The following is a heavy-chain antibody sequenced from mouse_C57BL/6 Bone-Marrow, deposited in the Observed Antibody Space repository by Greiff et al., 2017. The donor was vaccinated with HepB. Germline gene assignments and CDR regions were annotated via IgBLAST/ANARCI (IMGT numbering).Heavy chain of an antibody. V-gene: IGHV8-12*01. J-gene: IGHJ4*01. CDR1: GFSLSTSGMG. Sequence: LKESGPGILQSSQTLSLTCSFSGFSLSTSGMGVSWIRQPSGKGLEWLAHIYWDDDKRYNPSLKSRLTISKDTSRNQVFLKITSVDTADTATYYCARKFTTVVATDAMDYWGQGTSVTVSS. CDR3: ARKFTTVVATDAMDY. D-gene: IGHD1-1*01. CDR2: IYWDDDK.